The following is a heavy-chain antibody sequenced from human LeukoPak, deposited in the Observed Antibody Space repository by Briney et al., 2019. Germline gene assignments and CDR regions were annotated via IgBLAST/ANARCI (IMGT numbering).Heavy chain of an antibody. J-gene: IGHJ4*02. V-gene: IGHV4-34*01. CDR2: INHSGST. Sequence: PSETLSLTCTVSGGSITSYYWSWIRQPPGKGLEWIGEINHSGSTNYNPSLKSRVTISVDTSKNQFSLKLSSVTAADTAVYYCARQVRYFDWLLYRAFDYWGQGTLVTVSS. CDR3: ARQVRYFDWLLYRAFDY. D-gene: IGHD3-9*01. CDR1: GGSITSYY.